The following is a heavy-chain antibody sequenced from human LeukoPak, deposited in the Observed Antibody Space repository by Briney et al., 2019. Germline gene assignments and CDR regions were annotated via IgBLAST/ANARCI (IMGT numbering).Heavy chain of an antibody. CDR2: MNPNSGNT. D-gene: IGHD3-10*01. J-gene: IGHJ4*02. Sequence: GASVKVSCKASGYTFTSYDINWVRQATGQGLEWMGWMNPNSGNTGYAQKFRGRVTMTRNTSISTAYMELSSLRSEDTAVYYCGRPLQRGSWTQRALDYWGQGTLVTVSS. CDR3: GRPLQRGSWTQRALDY. V-gene: IGHV1-8*01. CDR1: GYTFTSYD.